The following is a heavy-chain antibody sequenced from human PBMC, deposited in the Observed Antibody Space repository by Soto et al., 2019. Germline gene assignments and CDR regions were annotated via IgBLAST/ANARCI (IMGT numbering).Heavy chain of an antibody. CDR3: ARDGGGYCTNGVCHIHDY. CDR1: GFTFSSYS. Sequence: PGGSLRLSCAASGFTFSSYSMNWVRQAPGKGLEWVSSISSSSSYIYYADSVKGRFTISRDNAKNSLYLQMNSLRAEDTAVYYCARDGGGYCTNGVCHIHDYWGQGTLVTVSS. CDR2: ISSSSSYI. J-gene: IGHJ4*02. D-gene: IGHD2-8*01. V-gene: IGHV3-21*01.